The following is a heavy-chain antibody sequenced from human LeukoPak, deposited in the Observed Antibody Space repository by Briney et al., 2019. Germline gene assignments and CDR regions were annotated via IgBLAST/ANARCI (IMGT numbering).Heavy chain of an antibody. CDR2: IYYSGST. CDR3: ARDRVYSSSGFDY. D-gene: IGHD6-13*01. J-gene: IGHJ4*02. CDR1: GGSISSGDYY. Sequence: SETLSLTCTVSGGSISSGDYYWRWIRQPPGKGLEWIGYIYYSGSTYYNPSLKSRITILVDTSKNRFSLKLSSVTAADTAVYYCARDRVYSSSGFDYWGQETLVTISS. V-gene: IGHV4-30-4*01.